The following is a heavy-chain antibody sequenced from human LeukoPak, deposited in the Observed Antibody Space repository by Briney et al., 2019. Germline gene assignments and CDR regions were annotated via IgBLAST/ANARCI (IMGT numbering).Heavy chain of an antibody. J-gene: IGHJ4*02. CDR2: ISGSGGST. Sequence: GGSLRLSCAASGFTFSSYGMSWVRQAPGKGLEWVSAISGSGGSTYYAGSVKGRFTISRDNSKNTLYPQMNSLRADDTAVYYCAKSHHVTAIDYWGQGTLVTVSS. V-gene: IGHV3-23*01. CDR1: GFTFSSYG. CDR3: AKSHHVTAIDY. D-gene: IGHD2-21*02.